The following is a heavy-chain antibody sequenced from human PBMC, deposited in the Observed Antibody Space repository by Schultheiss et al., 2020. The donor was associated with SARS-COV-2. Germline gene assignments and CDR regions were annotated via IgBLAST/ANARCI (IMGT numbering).Heavy chain of an antibody. Sequence: SVKVSCKASGGTFSSYAISWVRQAPGQGLEWMGGIIPILDIANYAQKLQGRVTITADKSTTTAYTELSSLRSEDTAVYYCARVPAGAYYSHLYFYGMDVWGQGTTVTVSS. CDR2: IIPILDIA. V-gene: IGHV1-69*10. J-gene: IGHJ6*02. CDR3: ARVPAGAYYSHLYFYGMDV. CDR1: GGTFSSYA. D-gene: IGHD3-22*01.